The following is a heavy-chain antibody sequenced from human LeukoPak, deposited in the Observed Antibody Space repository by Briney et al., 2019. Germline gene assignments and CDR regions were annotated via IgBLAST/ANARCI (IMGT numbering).Heavy chain of an antibody. CDR1: GGSISSSSYY. CDR2: IYYSGST. D-gene: IGHD4-17*01. CDR3: ARHDYGDYVGGLDYFDY. J-gene: IGHJ4*02. V-gene: IGHV4-39*01. Sequence: SETLSLTCTVSGGSISSSSYYWGWIRQPPGKGLEWTGSIYYSGSTYYNPSLKSRVTISVDTSKNQFSLKLSSVTAADTAVYYCARHDYGDYVGGLDYFDYWGQGTLVTVSS.